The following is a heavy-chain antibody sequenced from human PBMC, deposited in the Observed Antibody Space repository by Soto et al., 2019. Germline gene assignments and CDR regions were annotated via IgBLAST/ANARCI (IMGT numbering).Heavy chain of an antibody. CDR3: ARAIYYDSSGPSSFDY. J-gene: IGHJ4*02. V-gene: IGHV3-23*01. Sequence: GGSLTLSCAASGFTFSSYAMSWVRQAPGKGLEWVSAISGSGGSTYYADAVKGRFMISRDNSKNTLFLQMDSLRAEDTAVYYCARAIYYDSSGPSSFDYLGQGTLVTVSS. CDR1: GFTFSSYA. CDR2: ISGSGGST. D-gene: IGHD3-22*01.